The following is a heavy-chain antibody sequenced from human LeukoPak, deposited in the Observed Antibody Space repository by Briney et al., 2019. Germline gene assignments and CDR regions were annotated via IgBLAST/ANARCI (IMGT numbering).Heavy chain of an antibody. CDR3: ARLVDEGWFDP. D-gene: IGHD5-12*01. CDR2: IYYSGST. J-gene: IGHJ5*02. V-gene: IGHV4-59*08. CDR1: GGSISSYY. Sequence: SETLSLTCTVSGGSISSYYWSWIRQPPGTGLEWIGYIYYSGSTNYNPSLKSRVTISVDTSKNQFSLKLSSVTAADTAVYYCARLVDEGWFDPWGQGTLVTVSS.